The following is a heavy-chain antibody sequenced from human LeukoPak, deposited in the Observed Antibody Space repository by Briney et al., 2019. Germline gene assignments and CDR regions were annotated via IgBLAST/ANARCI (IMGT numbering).Heavy chain of an antibody. J-gene: IGHJ4*02. CDR3: ASSEPRLLWFGELSPVRY. CDR2: IYYSGST. Sequence: SETLSLTCTVSGGSISSYYWSWIRQPPGKGLEWIGYIYYSGSTDYNPSLKSRVTISVDTSKNRFSLKLSSVTAADTAVYYCASSEPRLLWFGELSPVRYWGQGTLVTVSS. D-gene: IGHD3-10*01. V-gene: IGHV4-59*12. CDR1: GGSISSYY.